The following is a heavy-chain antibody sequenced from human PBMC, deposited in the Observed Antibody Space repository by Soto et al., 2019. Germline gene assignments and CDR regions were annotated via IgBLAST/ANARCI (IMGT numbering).Heavy chain of an antibody. CDR3: ARDFYGGFSCGPGDS. V-gene: IGHV3-7*01. CDR2: IKQDGSKA. J-gene: IGHJ4*02. Sequence: WGSLRLSCVASGFSFLGDWMIFFRHSPLKGLEWVANIKQDGSKAQYLESVRGRFTISRDNSKSSVYLQMNSLRAEDTALYYCARDFYGGFSCGPGDSWGQGTLVTVSS. D-gene: IGHD2-15*01. CDR1: GFSFLGDW.